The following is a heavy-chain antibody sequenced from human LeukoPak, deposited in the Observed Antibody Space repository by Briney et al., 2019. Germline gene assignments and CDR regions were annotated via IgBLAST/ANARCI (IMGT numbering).Heavy chain of an antibody. CDR1: GYTFTGYY. CDR3: ARGFINGYDFDY. J-gene: IGHJ4*02. D-gene: IGHD5-12*01. CDR2: INPNSGGT. Sequence: ASVKVSCKASGYTFTGYYILWVRQAPGQGLEWMGWINPNSGGTNYAQKFQGRVTMTRDTSTSTAYMVMSRLKSDDTAVYYCARGFINGYDFDYWGQGTLVAVSS. V-gene: IGHV1-2*02.